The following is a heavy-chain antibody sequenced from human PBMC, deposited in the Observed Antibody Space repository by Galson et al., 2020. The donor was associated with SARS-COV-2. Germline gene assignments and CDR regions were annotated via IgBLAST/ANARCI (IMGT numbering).Heavy chain of an antibody. CDR2: IYHSGST. D-gene: IGHD3-10*01. Sequence: SQTLSLTCAVSGGSISSSNWWSWVRQPPGKGLEWIGEIYHSGSTNYNPSLKSRVTISVDKSKNQFSLKLSSVTAADTAVYYCARDPVYGSGSPDAFDIWGQGTMVTVSS. CDR1: GGSISSSNW. V-gene: IGHV4-4*02. J-gene: IGHJ3*02. CDR3: ARDPVYGSGSPDAFDI.